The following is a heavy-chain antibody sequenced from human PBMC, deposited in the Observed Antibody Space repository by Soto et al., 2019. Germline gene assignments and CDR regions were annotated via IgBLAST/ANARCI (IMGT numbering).Heavy chain of an antibody. CDR1: GYTFSNYG. D-gene: IGHD2-2*01. Sequence: ASVKVSCKPSGYTFSNYGITWVRQAPGQPLEWLGWISLYSDGTNYAQKFQGRVSMTTDTSTTTAYMELRSLRSDDTAVYYCARVVPGAEAWFGPWGQGTLVTVSS. J-gene: IGHJ5*02. CDR2: ISLYSDGT. V-gene: IGHV1-18*01. CDR3: ARVVPGAEAWFGP.